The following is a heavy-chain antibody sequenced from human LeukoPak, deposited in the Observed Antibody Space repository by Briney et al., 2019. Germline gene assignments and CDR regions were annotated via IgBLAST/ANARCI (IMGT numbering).Heavy chain of an antibody. CDR1: GYTFTSYG. CDR3: ASRNYDFWSGYYLNFDY. D-gene: IGHD3-3*01. CDR2: ISAYNGNT. Sequence: ASVKVSCKASGYTFTSYGISWVRQAPGQGLEWMGWISAYNGNTNYAQKLQGRVTMTTDTSTSTAYMELRSLRSEDTAVYYCASRNYDFWSGYYLNFDYWGQGTLVTVPS. V-gene: IGHV1-18*01. J-gene: IGHJ4*02.